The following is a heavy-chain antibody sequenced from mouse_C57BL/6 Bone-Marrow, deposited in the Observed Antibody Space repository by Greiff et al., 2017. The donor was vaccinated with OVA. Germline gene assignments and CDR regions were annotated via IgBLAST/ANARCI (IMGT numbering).Heavy chain of an antibody. CDR3: TKINYDYDEGSYYFDD. CDR1: GFNIKDDY. Sequence: VQLQQSGAELVRPGASVKLSCTASGFNIKDDYMHWVKQRPEQGLEWIGWIDPANGDTEYASTFQGKATITADTSSNTAYLQRSSLTSEDTAVYYCTKINYDYDEGSYYFDDWGQGTTLTVSS. J-gene: IGHJ2*01. V-gene: IGHV14-4*01. CDR2: IDPANGDT. D-gene: IGHD2-4*01.